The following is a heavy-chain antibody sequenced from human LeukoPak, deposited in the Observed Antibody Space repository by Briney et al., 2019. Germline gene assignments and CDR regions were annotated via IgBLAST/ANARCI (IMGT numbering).Heavy chain of an antibody. V-gene: IGHV3-7*04. J-gene: IGHJ4*02. CDR1: GFTFSTYW. Sequence: PGGSLRLSCAASGFTFSTYWVSWVRQAPGKGLGWVANIHQDGNEKYYVDSVKGRFTISRDNAKNSLYLQMNGLRAEDTAVYYCARGDKFSGDYWGQGTLVTVSS. D-gene: IGHD2-15*01. CDR3: ARGDKFSGDY. CDR2: IHQDGNEK.